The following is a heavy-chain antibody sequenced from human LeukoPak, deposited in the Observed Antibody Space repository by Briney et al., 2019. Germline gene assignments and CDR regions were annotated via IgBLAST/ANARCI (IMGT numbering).Heavy chain of an antibody. J-gene: IGHJ4*02. CDR3: ARDLLRNWNYGPAVVVLDY. Sequence: GGSLRLSCAASGFTFDDYGMSWVRQAPGKGLEWVSGINWNGGSTGYADSVKGRFTISRDNAKNSLYLQMNSLRAEDTALYYCARDLLRNWNYGPAVVVLDYWGQGTLVTVSS. CDR2: INWNGGST. D-gene: IGHD1-7*01. V-gene: IGHV3-20*04. CDR1: GFTFDDYG.